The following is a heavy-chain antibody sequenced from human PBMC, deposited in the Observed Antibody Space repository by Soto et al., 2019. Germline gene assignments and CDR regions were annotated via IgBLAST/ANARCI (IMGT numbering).Heavy chain of an antibody. CDR1: GYPLTDFY. J-gene: IGHJ2*01. Sequence: QVQLVQSGAEVKKPGASVTVSCKTSGYPLTDFYIHWVRQAPGQGLECMAWINPHTGDTNTALKFQGMVTMTRDTSINTAFMELTRLSSDDTAVYYCAREGGAAPGARREWYLDLWGRGTLVSVSS. CDR3: AREGGAAPGARREWYLDL. D-gene: IGHD6-25*01. CDR2: INPHTGDT. V-gene: IGHV1-2*02.